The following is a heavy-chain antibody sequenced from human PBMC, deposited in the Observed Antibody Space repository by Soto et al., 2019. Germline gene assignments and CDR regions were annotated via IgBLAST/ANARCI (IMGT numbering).Heavy chain of an antibody. CDR1: GGSISSGGYS. V-gene: IGHV4-30-2*02. J-gene: IGHJ6*02. Sequence: PSETLSLTCAVSGGSISSGGYSWSWIRQPPGKGLEWIGYIYHSGSTYYNPSLKSRVTISVDTSKNQFSLKLSSVTAADTAVYYCARLTSVLGSGSYYSPYGMDVWGQGTTVTVPS. CDR2: IYHSGST. CDR3: ARLTSVLGSGSYYSPYGMDV. D-gene: IGHD3-10*01.